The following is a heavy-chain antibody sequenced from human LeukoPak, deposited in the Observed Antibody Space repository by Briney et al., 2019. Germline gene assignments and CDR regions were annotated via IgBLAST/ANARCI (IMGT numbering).Heavy chain of an antibody. CDR2: IYTSGST. D-gene: IGHD3-3*01. CDR3: ARHTKEDNYDFWSGYSDYFDY. V-gene: IGHV4-4*07. CDR1: GGSISSYY. J-gene: IGHJ4*02. Sequence: SETLSLTCTVSGGSISSYYWSWIRQPAGKGLEWTGRIYTSGSTNYNPSLKSRVTMSVDTSKNQFSLKLSSVTAADTAVYYCARHTKEDNYDFWSGYSDYFDYWGQGTLVTVSS.